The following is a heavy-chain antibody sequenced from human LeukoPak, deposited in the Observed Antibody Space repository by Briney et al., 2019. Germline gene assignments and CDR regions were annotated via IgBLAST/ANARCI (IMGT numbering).Heavy chain of an antibody. Sequence: PSETLSLTCTVSGGSISSSSYYWGWIRQPPGKGLEWIGSIYYSGSTYYNPSLKSRVTISVDTSKNQLSLKLSSVTAADTVVYYCARDLVVITARNFDYWGQGTLVTVSS. J-gene: IGHJ4*02. CDR1: GGSISSSSYY. D-gene: IGHD3-22*01. V-gene: IGHV4-39*07. CDR3: ARDLVVITARNFDY. CDR2: IYYSGST.